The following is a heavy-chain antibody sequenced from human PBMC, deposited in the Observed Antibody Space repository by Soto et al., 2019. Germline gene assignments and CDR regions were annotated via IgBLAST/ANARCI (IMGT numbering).Heavy chain of an antibody. CDR2: IIPIFGTA. Sequence: QVQLVQSGAEVKKPGSSVKVSCKASGGTFSSYAISWVRQAPGQGLEWMGGIIPIFGTANYAQKFQGRVTITADESTSTAYMGLSSVRSEDTAVYYCAGDRSSSGYFDYWGQGTLVVVSS. V-gene: IGHV1-69*01. J-gene: IGHJ4*02. D-gene: IGHD3-22*01. CDR1: GGTFSSYA. CDR3: AGDRSSSGYFDY.